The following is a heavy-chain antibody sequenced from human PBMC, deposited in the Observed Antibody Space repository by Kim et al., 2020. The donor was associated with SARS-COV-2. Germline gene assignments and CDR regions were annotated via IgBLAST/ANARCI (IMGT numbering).Heavy chain of an antibody. D-gene: IGHD3-22*01. Sequence: SETLSLTCTVSGGSISSYYWSWIRQPAGKGLEWIGRIYTSGSTNYNPSLKSRVTMSVDTSKNQFSLKLSSVTAADTAVYYCARDTYYYDSSAAYYYYGMDVWGQGTTVTVSS. CDR3: ARDTYYYDSSAAYYYYGMDV. J-gene: IGHJ6*02. CDR2: IYTSGST. CDR1: GGSISSYY. V-gene: IGHV4-4*07.